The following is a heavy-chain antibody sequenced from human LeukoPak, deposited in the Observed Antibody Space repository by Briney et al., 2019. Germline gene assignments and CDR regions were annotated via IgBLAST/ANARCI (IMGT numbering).Heavy chain of an antibody. D-gene: IGHD3-16*01. J-gene: IGHJ6*02. CDR3: ARGGGLDV. CDR2: INHNGNVN. V-gene: IGHV3-7*03. CDR1: GFTFSSYW. Sequence: GGSPRLSCAASGFTFSSYWMNWARQAPGKGLEWVASINHNGNVNYYVDSVKGRFTISRDNAKNSLYLQMSNLRAEDTAVYFCARGGGLDVWGQGATVTVSS.